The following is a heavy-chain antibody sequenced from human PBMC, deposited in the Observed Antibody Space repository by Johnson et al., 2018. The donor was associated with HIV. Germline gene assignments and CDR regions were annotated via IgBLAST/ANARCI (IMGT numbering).Heavy chain of an antibody. J-gene: IGHJ3*01. D-gene: IGHD2-15*01. Sequence: VQLLESGGGLVQPGGSLRLSCAASGFTISSYAMHWVRQAPGKGLEWVAVIWPDGSNRYYSDSVKGRFTISRDNAKNSLYLQMNSLRAEDTALYYCARRTGYCSGGTCFEAFDVWGQGTMVTVSS. CDR1: GFTISSYA. CDR2: IWPDGSNR. V-gene: IGHV3-30*04. CDR3: ARRTGYCSGGTCFEAFDV.